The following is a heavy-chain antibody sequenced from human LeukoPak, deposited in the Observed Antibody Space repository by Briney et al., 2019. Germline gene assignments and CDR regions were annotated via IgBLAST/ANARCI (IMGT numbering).Heavy chain of an antibody. CDR1: GGSFSGYY. Sequence: PSETLSLTCAVYGGSFSGYYWSWIRQPPGKGLEWIGEINHSGSTNYNPSLKSRVTISVDTSKNQFSLKLSSVTAADTAVYYCARDHDYGDEYYFDHWGQGTLVTVSS. V-gene: IGHV4-34*01. D-gene: IGHD4-17*01. J-gene: IGHJ4*02. CDR2: INHSGST. CDR3: ARDHDYGDEYYFDH.